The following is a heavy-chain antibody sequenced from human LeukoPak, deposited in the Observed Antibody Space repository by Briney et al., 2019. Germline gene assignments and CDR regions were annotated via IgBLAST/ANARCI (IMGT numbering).Heavy chain of an antibody. V-gene: IGHV3-53*01. Sequence: GSLRLSCAASGFTVSSNYMSWVRQAPGKGLEWVSVIYSGGSTYYADSVKGRFTISRDNSKNTLYLQMNSLRAEDTAVYYCARERPGMDYMDVWGKGTTVTVSS. J-gene: IGHJ6*03. CDR1: GFTVSSNY. CDR2: IYSGGST. CDR3: ARERPGMDYMDV.